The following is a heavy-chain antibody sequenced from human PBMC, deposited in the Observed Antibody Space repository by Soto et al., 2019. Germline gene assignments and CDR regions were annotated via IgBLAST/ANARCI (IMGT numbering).Heavy chain of an antibody. CDR2: IWYDGTQK. D-gene: IGHD4-17*01. CDR3: ARAGGTTVTGLWHFDS. Sequence: ESGGGVVQPGRSLRLSYEASGFTFNTYSMHWVRQPPGKGLEWLAAIWYDGTQKYYADSVKGRFIISRDNSKKTLYLEMNSLRAEDTAVYYCARAGGTTVTGLWHFDSWGQGTLVTVSS. CDR1: GFTFNTYS. V-gene: IGHV3-33*01. J-gene: IGHJ4*02.